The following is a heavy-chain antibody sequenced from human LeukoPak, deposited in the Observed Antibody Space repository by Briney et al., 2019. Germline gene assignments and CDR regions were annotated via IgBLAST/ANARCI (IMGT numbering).Heavy chain of an antibody. V-gene: IGHV3-30*18. CDR2: ISYDGRNK. J-gene: IGHJ3*01. CDR3: AKPRDIDSWAFDV. CDR1: GFTFNNHD. Sequence: PGRSLRLSCAASGFTFNNHDMHWVRQAPGKGLEWVAGISYDGRNKYYADSVKGRFTISRDNSKNTLNLQMNGLRTEDTAAYYCAKPRDIDSWAFDVWGQGTMVTVS. D-gene: IGHD2-15*01.